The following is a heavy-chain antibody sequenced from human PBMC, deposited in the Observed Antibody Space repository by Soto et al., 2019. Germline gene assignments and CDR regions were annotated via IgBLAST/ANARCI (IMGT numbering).Heavy chain of an antibody. CDR2: ISYSGST. CDR1: GGSISTYY. D-gene: IGHD4-17*01. Sequence: QVQLQESGPGLVKPSETLSLTCTVSGGSISTYYWSWIRQPPGKGLEWIGYISYSGSTNYNPSLKSLLTISVDTSKSQFSLKLSSVTAADTAVYYCARDAMTTVIPYYYYYGMDVWGQGTTVTVSS. V-gene: IGHV4-59*01. J-gene: IGHJ6*02. CDR3: ARDAMTTVIPYYYYYGMDV.